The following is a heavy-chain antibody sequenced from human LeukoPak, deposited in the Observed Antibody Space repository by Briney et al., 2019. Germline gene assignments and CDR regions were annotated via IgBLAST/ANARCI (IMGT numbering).Heavy chain of an antibody. J-gene: IGHJ4*02. CDR3: ARHHLYGSGSYYQPPSI. CDR2: INHSGST. V-gene: IGHV4-34*01. CDR1: GFTFSSCA. D-gene: IGHD3-10*01. Sequence: PGGSLRLSCAASGFTFSSCAMNWVRQAPGKGLEWLGEINHSGSTNYNPSLKSRVTISVDTSKNQFSLKLSSVTAADTAVYYCARHHLYGSGSYYQPPSIWGQGTLVTVSS.